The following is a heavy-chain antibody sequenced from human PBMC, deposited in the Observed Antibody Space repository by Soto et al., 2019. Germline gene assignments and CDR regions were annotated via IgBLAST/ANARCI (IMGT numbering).Heavy chain of an antibody. CDR1: GSSIIGYY. J-gene: IGHJ5*02. CDR3: ARDMHAGFTQYFDP. D-gene: IGHD2-8*01. V-gene: IGHV4-59*01. Sequence: SETLSLTCTFSGSSIIGYYWTCIRQFPWKGLEWIAYTSYTENTNYNPSLQSRDTISMDTSKNQLSLKLTSMTAADTAVYYCARDMHAGFTQYFDPWGQGTLVTVSS. CDR2: TSYTENT.